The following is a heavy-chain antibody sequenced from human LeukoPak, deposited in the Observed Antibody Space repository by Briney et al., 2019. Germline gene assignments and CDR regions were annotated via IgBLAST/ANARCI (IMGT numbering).Heavy chain of an antibody. CDR3: ARSGYASGVVGATKAFDI. D-gene: IGHD1-26*01. Sequence: GESLKISCKGSGYSFTSYWIAWVRQMPGKGLEWMGIIYPGDSDTRYSPSFQGQVTISADKSISTAYLQWSSLKASDTAMYYCARSGYASGVVGATKAFDIWGQGTMVTVSS. V-gene: IGHV5-51*01. CDR1: GYSFTSYW. CDR2: IYPGDSDT. J-gene: IGHJ3*02.